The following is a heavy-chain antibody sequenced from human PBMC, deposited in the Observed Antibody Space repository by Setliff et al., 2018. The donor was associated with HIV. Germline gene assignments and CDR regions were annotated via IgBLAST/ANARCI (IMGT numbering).Heavy chain of an antibody. D-gene: IGHD2-2*01. Sequence: GGSLRLSCAGSGFTFNNFWMAWVRQAPGKGLEWVANIKEDGTARYYVDSVKGRFTISRDNAKNSLYLQMNSLKTEDTAVYYCTRDWCSSTSCYVGNWGQGTLVTVSS. J-gene: IGHJ4*02. CDR2: IKEDGTAR. CDR3: TRDWCSSTSCYVGN. V-gene: IGHV3-7*03. CDR1: GFTFNNFW.